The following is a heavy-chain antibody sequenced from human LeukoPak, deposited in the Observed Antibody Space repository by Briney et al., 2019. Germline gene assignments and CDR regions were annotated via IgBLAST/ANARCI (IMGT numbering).Heavy chain of an antibody. Sequence: ASVKVSCKASGYTFTGYYMHWVRQAPGQGLEWMGWINPNSGGTNYAQKFQGRVTMTRDTSISTAYMELSRLGSDDTAVYYCARGGPLEAAALDAFDIWGQGTMVTVSS. J-gene: IGHJ3*02. CDR1: GYTFTGYY. CDR3: ARGGPLEAAALDAFDI. V-gene: IGHV1-2*02. CDR2: INPNSGGT. D-gene: IGHD2-2*01.